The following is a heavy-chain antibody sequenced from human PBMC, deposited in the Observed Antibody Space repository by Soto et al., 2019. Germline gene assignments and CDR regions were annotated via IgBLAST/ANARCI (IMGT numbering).Heavy chain of an antibody. J-gene: IGHJ6*03. Sequence: SETLSLTCTVSGGSISSSSYYWGWIRQPPGKGLEWIGSIYYSGSTNYNPSFKSRVTISVDTSKNQFSLKLSSVTAADTAVYYCARARNYYGSGRYYYYYMDVWGKGTTVTVSS. CDR1: GGSISSSSYY. CDR2: IYYSGST. D-gene: IGHD3-10*01. CDR3: ARARNYYGSGRYYYYYMDV. V-gene: IGHV4-39*07.